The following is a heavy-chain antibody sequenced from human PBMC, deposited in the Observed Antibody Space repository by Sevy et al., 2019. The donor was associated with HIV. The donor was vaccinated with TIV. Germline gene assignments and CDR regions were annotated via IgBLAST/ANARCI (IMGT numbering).Heavy chain of an antibody. CDR3: ATSRSGYFDSSGYYIY. CDR1: GYSFTSHW. D-gene: IGHD3-22*01. V-gene: IGHV5-51*01. J-gene: IGHJ4*02. CDR2: IYPDDSDT. Sequence: GESLKISCKGSGYSFTSHWIGWVRHMPGKGLEWMGIIYPDDSDTRYSPSFEGQATFSADKSIGPAYLQWGSLKASDTAMYYCATSRSGYFDSSGYYIYWGQGTLVTVSS.